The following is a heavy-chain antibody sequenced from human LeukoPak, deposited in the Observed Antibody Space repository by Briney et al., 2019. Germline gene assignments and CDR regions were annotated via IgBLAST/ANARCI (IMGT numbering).Heavy chain of an antibody. J-gene: IGHJ4*02. CDR3: AGSEYGYGYVYAY. Sequence: GGSLRLSCAASGFTFSSYSMNWVRQAPGKGLEWVSSISSSSSYIYYADSVKGRFTISRDNAKNSLYLQMNSLRAEDTAVYYCAGSEYGYGYVYAYWGRGTLVTVSS. V-gene: IGHV3-21*01. CDR1: GFTFSSYS. D-gene: IGHD5-18*01. CDR2: ISSSSSYI.